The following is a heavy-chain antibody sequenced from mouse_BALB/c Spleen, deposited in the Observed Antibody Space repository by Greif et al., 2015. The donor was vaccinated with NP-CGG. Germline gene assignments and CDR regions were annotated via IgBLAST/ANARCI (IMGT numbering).Heavy chain of an antibody. CDR2: INPSTGYT. CDR3: ARNYAMDY. Sequence: VQLQQSGAELAKPGASVKMSCKTSGYTFTSYWMHWVKQRPGQGLGWIGYINPSTGYTEYNQKFKDKATLTADKSSSTAYMQLSSLTSEDSAVYYCARNYAMDYWVKEPQSPSPQ. V-gene: IGHV1-7*01. CDR1: GYTFTSYW. J-gene: IGHJ4*01.